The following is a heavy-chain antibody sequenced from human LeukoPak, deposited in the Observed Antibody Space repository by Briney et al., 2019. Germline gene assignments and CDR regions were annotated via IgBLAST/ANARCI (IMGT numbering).Heavy chain of an antibody. V-gene: IGHV3-23*01. CDR3: AKDGSGSYPDYFDY. J-gene: IGHJ4*02. CDR2: ISVSGNT. CDR1: GFTLSSYA. D-gene: IGHD1-26*01. Sequence: GGSLRLSCAASGFTLSSYAMSWVRQGPGKGLEWVSAISVSGNTYHADSVKGRFTISRDNSKNTLYLQMNSLRAEDTAVYYCAKDGSGSYPDYFDYWGQGTLVTVSS.